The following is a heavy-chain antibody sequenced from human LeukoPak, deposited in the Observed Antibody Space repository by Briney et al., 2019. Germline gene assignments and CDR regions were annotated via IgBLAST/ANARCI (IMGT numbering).Heavy chain of an antibody. CDR2: ISGSGGST. V-gene: IGHV3-23*01. D-gene: IGHD7-27*01. Sequence: GGSLRLSCAASVFTFSSYAMSWVRQAPGEGLEWVSAISGSGGSTYYADSVKGRFTISRDNSKNTLYLQMNSLRAEDTAVYYCAKIQPSNWEGGYWGQGTLAIVSS. CDR3: AKIQPSNWEGGY. CDR1: VFTFSSYA. J-gene: IGHJ4*02.